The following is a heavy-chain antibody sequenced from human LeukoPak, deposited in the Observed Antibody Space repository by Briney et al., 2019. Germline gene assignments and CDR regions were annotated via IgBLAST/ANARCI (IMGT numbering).Heavy chain of an antibody. CDR2: INHSGST. J-gene: IGHJ4*02. CDR3: ARGRRYSSTVDY. Sequence: SETLSLTCAVYGGSFSGYYWSWIRQPPGKGLEWIGEINHSGSTNCNPSLKSRVTISVDTSKNQFSLKLSSVTAADTAVYYCARGRRYSSTVDYWGQGTLVTVSS. CDR1: GGSFSGYY. V-gene: IGHV4-34*01. D-gene: IGHD6-13*01.